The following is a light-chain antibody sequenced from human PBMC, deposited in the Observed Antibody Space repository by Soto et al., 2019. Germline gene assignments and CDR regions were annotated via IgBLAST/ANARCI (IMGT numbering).Light chain of an antibody. V-gene: IGLV1-40*01. Sequence: QSVLTQPPSVSGAPGQRVTISCTGSSSNIGAGYDVHWYQQLPGTAPKLLIYGNSNRPSGVPDRFSGSKSGTSASLAISGLQSEDEGDYYCASWDDSPNGLYVFGTGTKLTVL. CDR1: SSNIGAGYD. CDR2: GNS. CDR3: ASWDDSPNGLYV. J-gene: IGLJ1*01.